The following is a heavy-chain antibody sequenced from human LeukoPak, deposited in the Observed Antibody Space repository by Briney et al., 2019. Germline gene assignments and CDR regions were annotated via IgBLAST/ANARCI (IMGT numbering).Heavy chain of an antibody. CDR1: GGSFSGYY. J-gene: IGHJ4*02. CDR2: INHSGST. V-gene: IGHV4-34*01. Sequence: PSETLSLTCAVYGGSFSGYYWSWIRRPPGKGLEWIGEINHSGSTNYNPSLKSRVTISVDTSKNQFSLKLSSVTAADTAVYYCAREFSGTSIAARVFDSWGQGTLVTVSS. CDR3: AREFSGTSIAARVFDS. D-gene: IGHD6-6*01.